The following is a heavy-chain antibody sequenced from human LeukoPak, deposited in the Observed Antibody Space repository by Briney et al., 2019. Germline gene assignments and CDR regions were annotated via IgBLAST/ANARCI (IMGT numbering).Heavy chain of an antibody. CDR1: GFTFSTYA. CDR2: ISSNRGST. V-gene: IGHV3-64*01. D-gene: IGHD1-26*01. CDR3: ARQNSGIYRRAYDY. J-gene: IGHJ4*02. Sequence: GGSLRLSCAASGFTFSTYAMHWVRQAPGKGLEYVSGISSNRGSTYYANSVKGRFTISRDNSKNTLYLQMGSLRAEDMAVYYCARQNSGIYRRAYDYWGQGTLVTVSS.